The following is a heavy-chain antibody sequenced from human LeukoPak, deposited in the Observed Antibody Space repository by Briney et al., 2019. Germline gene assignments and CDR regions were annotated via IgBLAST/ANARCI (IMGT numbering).Heavy chain of an antibody. J-gene: IGHJ6*02. Sequence: PGRSLRLSCAASGFTFSSYAMHWVRQAPGKGLERVAVISYDGSNKYYADSVKGRFTISRDNSKNTLYLQMNSLRPEDTAVYYCARADGYYYGMDVWGQGTTVTVSS. CDR1: GFTFSSYA. D-gene: IGHD5-24*01. V-gene: IGHV3-30-3*01. CDR3: ARADGYYYGMDV. CDR2: ISYDGSNK.